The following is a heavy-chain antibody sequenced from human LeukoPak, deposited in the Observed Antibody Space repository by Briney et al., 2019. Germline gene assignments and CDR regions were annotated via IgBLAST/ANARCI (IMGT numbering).Heavy chain of an antibody. CDR3: ARRAGSYYMDV. Sequence: ASVKVSCKASGYTFTGYYMHWVRQAPGQGLEWMGWISAYNGNTNYAQKLQGRVTMTTDTSTSTAYMELRSLRSDDTAVYYCARRAGSYYMDVWGKGTTVTISS. V-gene: IGHV1-18*04. CDR1: GYTFTGYY. CDR2: ISAYNGNT. J-gene: IGHJ6*03. D-gene: IGHD3-10*01.